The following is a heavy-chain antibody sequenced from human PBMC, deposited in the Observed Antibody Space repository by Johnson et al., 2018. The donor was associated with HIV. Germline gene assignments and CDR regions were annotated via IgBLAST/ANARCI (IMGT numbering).Heavy chain of an antibody. Sequence: MQLLESGGGLVQPGGSLRLSCAASGLTVSGNYMNWVRQAPGKGLEWVSYISSSGSTIYYADSVKGRFTISRDNSKNTLFLQVNRLSVDDTAVYYCAKEWRRQLWFDAFDIWGQGTMVTVSS. D-gene: IGHD5-18*01. CDR3: AKEWRRQLWFDAFDI. V-gene: IGHV3-48*01. CDR2: ISSSGSTI. CDR1: GLTVSGNY. J-gene: IGHJ3*02.